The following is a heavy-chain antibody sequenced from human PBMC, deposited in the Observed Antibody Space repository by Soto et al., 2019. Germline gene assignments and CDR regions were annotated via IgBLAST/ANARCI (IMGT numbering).Heavy chain of an antibody. CDR3: ASRAGTYYDFWSGYRGWYFDY. CDR2: IYYSGST. CDR1: GGSISGSSYY. Sequence: KASETLSLTCTVSGGSISGSSYYWGWIRQPPGKGLEWIGSIYYSGSTYYNPSLKSRVTISVDTSKNQFSLKLSSVTAADTAVYYCASRAGTYYDFWSGYRGWYFDYWGQGTLVTVSS. D-gene: IGHD3-3*01. J-gene: IGHJ4*02. V-gene: IGHV4-39*01.